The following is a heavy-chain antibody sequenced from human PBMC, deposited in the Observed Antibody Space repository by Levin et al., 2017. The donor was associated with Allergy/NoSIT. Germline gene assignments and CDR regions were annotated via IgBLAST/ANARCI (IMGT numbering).Heavy chain of an antibody. CDR3: ATLDGYKNWGFDY. D-gene: IGHD5-24*01. J-gene: IGHJ4*02. CDR1: GFTFSSYA. Sequence: GESLKISCAASGFTFSSYAMHWVRQAPGKGLEWVAVISYDGSNKYYADSVKGRFTISRDNSKNTLYLQMNSLRAEDTAVYYCATLDGYKNWGFDYWGQGTLVTVSS. CDR2: ISYDGSNK. V-gene: IGHV3-30-3*01.